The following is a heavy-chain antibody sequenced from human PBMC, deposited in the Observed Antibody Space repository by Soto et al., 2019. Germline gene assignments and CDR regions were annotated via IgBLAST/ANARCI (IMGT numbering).Heavy chain of an antibody. Sequence: RSLTCTVSGGSISRYYWSWIRQPPGKGLEWIGYIYYSGSTNYNPSLKSRVTISVDTSMNQLSLKLSSVTAADTAVYYCATLYSSGSYYFDYWGQGTLVTVSS. CDR2: IYYSGST. J-gene: IGHJ4*02. D-gene: IGHD3-22*01. CDR3: ATLYSSGSYYFDY. CDR1: GGSISRYY. V-gene: IGHV4-59*01.